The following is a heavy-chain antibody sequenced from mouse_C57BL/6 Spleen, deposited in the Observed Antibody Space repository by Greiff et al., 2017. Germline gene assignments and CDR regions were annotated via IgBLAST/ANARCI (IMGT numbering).Heavy chain of an antibody. CDR3: ARPHYYSTHYYYAMDY. CDR2: MYPGDGDT. CDR1: GYAFSSSW. V-gene: IGHV1-82*01. J-gene: IGHJ4*01. Sequence: VHLVESGPELVKPGASVKISCKASGYAFSSSWMNWVKQRPGKGLEWIGRMYPGDGDTNYNGKFKGKATLTADKSSSTAYMQLSSLTSEDSAVYFCARPHYYSTHYYYAMDYWGQGTSVTVSS. D-gene: IGHD2-5*01.